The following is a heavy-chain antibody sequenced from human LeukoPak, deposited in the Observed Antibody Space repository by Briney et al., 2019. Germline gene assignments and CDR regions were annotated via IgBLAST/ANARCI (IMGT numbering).Heavy chain of an antibody. CDR3: ARVPGDYYDSSGYEAFDI. D-gene: IGHD3-22*01. Sequence: GASVMVSCKASGYTFTGYYMHWVRQAPGQGLEWMGWINPNSGGTNYAQKFQGRVTMTRDTSISTAYMELSRLRSDDTAVYYCARVPGDYYDSSGYEAFDIWGQGTMVTVSS. CDR2: INPNSGGT. CDR1: GYTFTGYY. J-gene: IGHJ3*02. V-gene: IGHV1-2*02.